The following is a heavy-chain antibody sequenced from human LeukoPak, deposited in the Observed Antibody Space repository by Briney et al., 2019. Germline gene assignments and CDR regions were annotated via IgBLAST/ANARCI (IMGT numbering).Heavy chain of an antibody. J-gene: IGHJ6*03. CDR1: GYTFTGYY. CDR2: INPNSGGT. D-gene: IGHD5-12*01. Sequence: ASVKASCKASGYTFTGYYMHWVRQAPGQGLEWMGWINPNSGGTNYAQKFQGRVTMTRDTSISTAYMELSRLRSDDTAVYYCARGDIVATSGLRYYYYMDVWGKGTTVTVSS. CDR3: ARGDIVATSGLRYYYYMDV. V-gene: IGHV1-2*02.